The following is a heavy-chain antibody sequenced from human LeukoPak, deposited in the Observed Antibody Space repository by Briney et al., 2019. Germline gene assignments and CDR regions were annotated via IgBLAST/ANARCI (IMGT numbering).Heavy chain of an antibody. CDR1: GFTFSNYW. CDR3: GRGASWQGNVCEI. D-gene: IGHD3-10*01. Sequence: GGSLRLSCAASGFTFSNYWMHWVRQAPGKGLEWVSRIYRDGSNTVYAEPVKGRFTISRDNAKNTLFLQMNSLRAEDTAVYYCGRGASWQGNVCEIWGQGTMVTVSS. CDR2: IYRDGSNT. J-gene: IGHJ3*02. V-gene: IGHV3-74*01.